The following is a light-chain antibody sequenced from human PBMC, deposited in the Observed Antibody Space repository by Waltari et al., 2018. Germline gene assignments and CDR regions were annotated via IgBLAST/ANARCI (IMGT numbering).Light chain of an antibody. Sequence: EIVLTQSPGTLYLSVGETATVSCRASQRVSRALAWYQQKPGQAPRLLIYGASTRATCIPDTFSGSGSGTDFSLTISRLEPDDFAVYYCQHYLRLPVTFGQGTTVEI. V-gene: IGKV3-20*01. J-gene: IGKJ1*01. CDR1: QRVSRA. CDR3: QHYLRLPVT. CDR2: GAS.